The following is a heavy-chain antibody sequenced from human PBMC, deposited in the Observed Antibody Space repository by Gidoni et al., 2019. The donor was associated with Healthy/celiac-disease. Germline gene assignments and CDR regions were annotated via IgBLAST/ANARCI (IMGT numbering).Heavy chain of an antibody. CDR2: IYYSGST. CDR3: ASGPLDTAMVTHYFDY. CDR1: GVPILRVGYY. Sequence: QVPLQESAPGLVNPLQTLSPTRTVSGVPILRVGYYWSWIRQHPGQGLEWIGYIYYSGSTYYNPSLKSRVTISVDTSKNQFSLKLSSVTAADTAVYYCASGPLDTAMVTHYFDYWGQGTLVTVSS. J-gene: IGHJ4*02. V-gene: IGHV4-31*03. D-gene: IGHD5-18*01.